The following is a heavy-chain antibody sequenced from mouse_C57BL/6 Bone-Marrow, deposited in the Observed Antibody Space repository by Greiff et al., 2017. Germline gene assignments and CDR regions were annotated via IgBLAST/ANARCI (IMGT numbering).Heavy chain of an antibody. CDR1: GYPFTSHW. Sequence: QVQLKQPGAELVKPGASVKMSCKASGYPFTSHWITWVKQRPGQGLEWIGDIYPGSGSTNYNEKFKSKATLTVDKSSSTAYMQLSSLTSEDSAVYYCARSWYYGSYYFDYWGQGTTLTVSS. J-gene: IGHJ2*01. CDR3: ARSWYYGSYYFDY. CDR2: IYPGSGST. V-gene: IGHV1-55*01. D-gene: IGHD1-1*01.